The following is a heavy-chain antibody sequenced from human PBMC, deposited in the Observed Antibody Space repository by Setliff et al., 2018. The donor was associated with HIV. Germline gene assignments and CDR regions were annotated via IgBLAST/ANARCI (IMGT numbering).Heavy chain of an antibody. CDR1: GFTFSSYY. V-gene: IGHV3-21*01. CDR3: ASYYDFWSGYSAVYFDY. D-gene: IGHD3-3*01. J-gene: IGHJ4*02. CDR2: ISSSSSYI. Sequence: GGSLRLSCAASGFTFSSYYMNWVRQAPGKGLEWVSSISSSSSYIYYADSVKGRFTISRDNAKNSLYLQMNSLRAEDTAVYYCASYYDFWSGYSAVYFDYWGQGTLVTVSS.